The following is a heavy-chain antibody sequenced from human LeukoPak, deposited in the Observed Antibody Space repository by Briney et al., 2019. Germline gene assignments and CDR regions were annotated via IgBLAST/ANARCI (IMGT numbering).Heavy chain of an antibody. J-gene: IGHJ6*03. CDR3: AKNYGDYWTYYYYYMDV. Sequence: GGSLRLSCAASGFTFSSCAMSWVRQAPGKGLEWVSAISGSGGTTYYADSVKGQFTISRDNSKTTLYLQMNSLRAEDTAIYYCAKNYGDYWTYYYYYMDVWGRGTTVTVSS. D-gene: IGHD4-17*01. CDR2: ISGSGGTT. CDR1: GFTFSSCA. V-gene: IGHV3-23*01.